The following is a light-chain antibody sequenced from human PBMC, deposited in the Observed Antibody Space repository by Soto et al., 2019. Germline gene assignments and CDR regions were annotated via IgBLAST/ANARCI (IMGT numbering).Light chain of an antibody. V-gene: IGKV1-8*01. CDR2: AAS. Sequence: ITMSQSPSSFSASTGHRVTITCGASQGISSYLAWYQPKPGKAPKLLIYAASTLQSGVPSRFSGIGSGTDFTLTISCLQSEDGATDDGQPSYSYPITFRQGTRLEIK. CDR1: QGISSY. CDR3: QPSYSYPIT. J-gene: IGKJ5*01.